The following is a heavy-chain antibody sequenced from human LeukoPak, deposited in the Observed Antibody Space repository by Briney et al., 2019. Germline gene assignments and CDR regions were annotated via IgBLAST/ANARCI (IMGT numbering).Heavy chain of an antibody. D-gene: IGHD3-22*01. V-gene: IGHV3-23*01. Sequence: GGSLRLSCAASGFTFSSYAMSWVRQAPGKGLEWVSAISGSGGSTYYADSVKGRSTISRDNSKNTLYLQMNSLRAEDTAVYYCAKRMDSSGYLSRSYDYWGQGTLVTVSS. CDR1: GFTFSSYA. J-gene: IGHJ4*02. CDR2: ISGSGGST. CDR3: AKRMDSSGYLSRSYDY.